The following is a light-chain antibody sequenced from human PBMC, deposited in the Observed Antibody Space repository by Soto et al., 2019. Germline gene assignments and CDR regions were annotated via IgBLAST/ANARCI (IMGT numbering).Light chain of an antibody. CDR1: QSVVHSDGNTY. CDR2: KIS. Sequence: DIVLTQTPLSSPVTLGQPVSISCRASQSVVHSDGNTYLSWLHQRPGQPPTLLIHKISSRFSGVPDRFSGSGAGTDITLKISRVEAEDVGVYYCMQATQTWTFGQGTKVEV. J-gene: IGKJ1*01. CDR3: MQATQTWT. V-gene: IGKV2-24*01.